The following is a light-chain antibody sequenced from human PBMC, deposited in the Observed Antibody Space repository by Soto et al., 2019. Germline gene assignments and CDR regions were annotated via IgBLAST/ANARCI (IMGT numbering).Light chain of an antibody. CDR1: SSNIGAGYD. CDR2: GNS. V-gene: IGLV1-40*01. J-gene: IGLJ2*01. Sequence: QSVLTQPPSVSGAPGQRVTISCTGSSSNIGAGYDVHWYQQLPGTAPKLLIYGNSNRPSGVPDRFSGSKSGTSASLAITGIEAEDEAGYGNRSYVPSRRGVVFAQGTTLSVL. CDR3: RSYVPSRRGVV.